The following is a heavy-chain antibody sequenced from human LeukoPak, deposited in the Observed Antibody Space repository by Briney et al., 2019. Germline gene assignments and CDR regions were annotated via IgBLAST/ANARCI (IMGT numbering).Heavy chain of an antibody. J-gene: IGHJ4*02. CDR1: GGSISSSSYY. CDR2: IYYSGST. V-gene: IGHV4-39*07. CDR3: AREPTLIEYSSFLERGGFDY. D-gene: IGHD6-6*01. Sequence: SETLSLTCTVSGGSISSSSYYWGWIRQPPGKGLEWIGSIYYSGSTYYNPSLKSRVTISVDTSKNQFSLKLSSVTAADTAVYYCAREPTLIEYSSFLERGGFDYWGQGTLVTVSS.